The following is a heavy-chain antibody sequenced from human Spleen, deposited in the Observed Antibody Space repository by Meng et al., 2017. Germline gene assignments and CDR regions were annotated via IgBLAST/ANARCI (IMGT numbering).Heavy chain of an antibody. D-gene: IGHD3-22*01. Sequence: ASVKVSCKASGYTFTGYYMHWVRQAPGQGLEWMGWINPNSGGTNYAQKFQGRVTMTRDTSISTAYMELTRLRSDDTAVYYCARFGRRYYYDSGAYYYWGQGTLVTVSS. CDR3: ARFGRRYYYDSGAYYY. CDR2: INPNSGGT. V-gene: IGHV1-2*02. J-gene: IGHJ4*02. CDR1: GYTFTGYY.